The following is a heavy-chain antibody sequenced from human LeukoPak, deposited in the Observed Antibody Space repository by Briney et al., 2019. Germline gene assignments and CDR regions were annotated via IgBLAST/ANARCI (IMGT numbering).Heavy chain of an antibody. CDR2: TSGSGDKT. Sequence: SGGSLRLSCAASGFTFSAYAMSWVRQAPGGGLGWVSATSGSGDKTFHADSVKGRFTTSRDNSKNTLSLQMSSLRVEDSAVYFCAKDTSAWWYHRAYMNVWGTGTTVTVSS. V-gene: IGHV3-23*01. D-gene: IGHD2-15*01. CDR3: AKDTSAWWYHRAYMNV. CDR1: GFTFSAYA. J-gene: IGHJ6*03.